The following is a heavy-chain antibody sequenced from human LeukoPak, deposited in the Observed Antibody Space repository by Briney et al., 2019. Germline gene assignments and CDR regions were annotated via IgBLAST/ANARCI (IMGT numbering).Heavy chain of an antibody. CDR2: IYYRGST. V-gene: IGHV4-59*01. J-gene: IGHJ6*03. CDR3: ARDFDFWSGYPNYYYMDV. D-gene: IGHD3-3*01. CDR1: GGSISSYY. Sequence: PSETLSLTCTVSGGSISSYYWSWLRQPPGKGLEWIGYIYYRGSTNYNPSLKSRVTISVDTSKKQFSLKLISVTAADTAVYYCARDFDFWSGYPNYYYMDVWGKGTTVTVSS.